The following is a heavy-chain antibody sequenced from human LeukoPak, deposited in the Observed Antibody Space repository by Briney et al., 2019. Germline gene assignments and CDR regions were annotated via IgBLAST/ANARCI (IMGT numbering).Heavy chain of an antibody. CDR1: GFTFSNHG. CDR2: ISYDGSNK. D-gene: IGHD3-10*01. Sequence: GGSLRLSCAASGFTFSNHGLHWVRQAPGKGLEWVAVISYDGSNKYYTDSEKGRFTISRDNSKNTLYLQMNSLRAEDTAVYYCAKDGAVRGVMPYYFDYWGQGTLVTVSS. V-gene: IGHV3-30*18. J-gene: IGHJ4*02. CDR3: AKDGAVRGVMPYYFDY.